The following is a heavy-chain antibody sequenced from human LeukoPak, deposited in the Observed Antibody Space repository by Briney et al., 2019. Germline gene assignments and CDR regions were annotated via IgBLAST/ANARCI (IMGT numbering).Heavy chain of an antibody. CDR2: IYPGDFDT. CDR1: GYSFTNYW. J-gene: IGHJ4*02. Sequence: GESLRSSCKASGYSFTNYWIGWVRLMPGKGLEWMGIIYPGDFDTRYSPSFQGQVTISADKSLTTAYLMWSSLKASDSAIYYCARHLRSQPFHYWGQGTLVTVSS. V-gene: IGHV5-51*01. CDR3: ARHLRSQPFHY. D-gene: IGHD3-10*01.